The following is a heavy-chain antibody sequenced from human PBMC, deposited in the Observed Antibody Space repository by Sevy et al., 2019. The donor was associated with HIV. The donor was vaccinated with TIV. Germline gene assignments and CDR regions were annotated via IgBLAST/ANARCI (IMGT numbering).Heavy chain of an antibody. V-gene: IGHV3-49*03. Sequence: GGSLRLSCTASGFTFGDYAMSWFRQAPGKGLEWVGFIRSKAYGGTTEYAASVKGRFTISRDDSKSIAYLQMNSLKTEDTAVYYCTRFLLQQLERIFDYWGQRTLVTVSS. D-gene: IGHD6-13*01. J-gene: IGHJ4*02. CDR2: IRSKAYGGTT. CDR1: GFTFGDYA. CDR3: TRFLLQQLERIFDY.